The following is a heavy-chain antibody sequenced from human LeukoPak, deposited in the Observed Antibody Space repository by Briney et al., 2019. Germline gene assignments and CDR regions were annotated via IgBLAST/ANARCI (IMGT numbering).Heavy chain of an antibody. CDR1: GYSLSSGYY. CDR3: AREQPPGY. V-gene: IGHV4-38-2*02. D-gene: IGHD6-13*01. J-gene: IGHJ4*02. CDR2: IYHSGST. Sequence: SETLSLTCTVSGYSLSSGYYWGWIRQPPGKGLEWIGSIYHSGSTYYNPSLKSRVTISVDTSKNQFSLKLSSVTAADTAVYYCAREQPPGYWGQGTLVTVSS.